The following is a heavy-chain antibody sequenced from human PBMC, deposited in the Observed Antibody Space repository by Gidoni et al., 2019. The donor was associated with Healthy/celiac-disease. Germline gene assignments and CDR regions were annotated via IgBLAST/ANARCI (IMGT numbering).Heavy chain of an antibody. CDR2: IYYSGST. Sequence: QVQLQESGPGLVKPSQTLSLTCTVSGGSISSGGYYWSWIRQHPGKGLEWIGYIYYSGSTYYNPSLKSRVTISVDTSKNQFALKLSSVTAADTAVYYCARVWLPLEYYDSSGYRRDAFDIWGQGTMVTVSS. CDR3: ARVWLPLEYYDSSGYRRDAFDI. CDR1: GGSISSGGYY. D-gene: IGHD3-22*01. V-gene: IGHV4-31*03. J-gene: IGHJ3*02.